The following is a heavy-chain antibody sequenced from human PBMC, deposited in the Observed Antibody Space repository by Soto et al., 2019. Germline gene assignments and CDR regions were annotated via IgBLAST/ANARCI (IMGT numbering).Heavy chain of an antibody. D-gene: IGHD3-3*01. CDR3: TTDLKPDYDFWSGSSYYYYGMDV. CDR1: GFTFSNAW. V-gene: IGHV3-15*01. J-gene: IGHJ6*02. Sequence: GSLRLSCAASGFTFSNAWMSWVRQAPGKGLEWVGRIKSKTDGGTTDYAAPVKGRFTISRDDSKNTLYLQMNSLKTEDTAVYYCTTDLKPDYDFWSGSSYYYYGMDVWGQGTTVTVSS. CDR2: IKSKTDGGTT.